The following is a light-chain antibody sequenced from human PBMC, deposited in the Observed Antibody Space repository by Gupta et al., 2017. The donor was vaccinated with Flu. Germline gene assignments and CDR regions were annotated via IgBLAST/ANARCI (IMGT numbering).Light chain of an antibody. CDR3: QQSDSSPYT. CDR1: QSISNY. J-gene: IGKJ2*01. V-gene: IGKV1-39*01. Sequence: PSSLSTSVGDRVTITCRASQSISNYLNWYQQKAGKAPTLLIYAASSLQGGVPSRFSGDASGTDFTLTISGVQPEDFATYYCQQSDSSPYTFGQGTKVEIK. CDR2: AAS.